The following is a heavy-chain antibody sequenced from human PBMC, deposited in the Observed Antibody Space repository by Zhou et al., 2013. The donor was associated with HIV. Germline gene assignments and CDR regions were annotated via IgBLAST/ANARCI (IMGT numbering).Heavy chain of an antibody. Sequence: QVHLVQSGDEVKKPGASVKVSCKAAGYTFTLYDVSWVRQAPGQGLEWMGWISTYNVNTNYAHKLQGRVTMTTDTSTSTAYMELRSLRSDDTAVYYCARGLSDFDYWGQGTLVTVSS. CDR2: ISTYNVNT. J-gene: IGHJ4*02. CDR3: ARGLSDFDY. V-gene: IGHV1-18*01. CDR1: GYTFTLYD. D-gene: IGHD3-10*01.